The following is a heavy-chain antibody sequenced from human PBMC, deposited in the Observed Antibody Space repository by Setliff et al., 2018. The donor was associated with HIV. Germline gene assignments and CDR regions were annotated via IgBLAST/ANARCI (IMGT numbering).Heavy chain of an antibody. CDR3: AGVGAGGVPSTMDYYYMDV. V-gene: IGHV4-4*07. D-gene: IGHD3-10*01. CDR2: IYASGST. Sequence: SETLSLTCTVSGGSISSYYWSWIRQPAGKGLEWIGHIYASGSTKYNPSLASRVTMSVDTSRTQFSLKLRSVAAADTAVYYCAGVGAGGVPSTMDYYYMDVWGKGTTVTVSS. J-gene: IGHJ6*03. CDR1: GGSISSYY.